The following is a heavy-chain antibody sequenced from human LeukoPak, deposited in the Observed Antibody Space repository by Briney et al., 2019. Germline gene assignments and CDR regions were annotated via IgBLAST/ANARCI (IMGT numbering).Heavy chain of an antibody. CDR3: AAHDILTGYYMAFDY. Sequence: SETLSLTCAVSGVSISSGGYSWSWIRQPPGKGLEWIGYIYHSGSTYYNPSLKSRVTISVDRSKNQFSLKLSSVTAADTAVYYCAAHDILTGYYMAFDYWGQGTLVTVSS. V-gene: IGHV4-30-2*01. CDR1: GVSISSGGYS. J-gene: IGHJ4*02. D-gene: IGHD3-9*01. CDR2: IYHSGST.